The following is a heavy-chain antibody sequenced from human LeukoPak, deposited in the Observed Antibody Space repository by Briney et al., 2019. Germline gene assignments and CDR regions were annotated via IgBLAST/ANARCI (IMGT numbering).Heavy chain of an antibody. CDR3: ARYAEDYVWGSYRFFDY. J-gene: IGHJ4*02. V-gene: IGHV1-3*01. Sequence: ASVKVSCKASGYTFTSYAMHWVRQAPGQRLEWMGWINAGNGNTKYSQKFQGRVTITRDTSTSTAYMELRSLRSDDTAVYYCARYAEDYVWGSYRFFDYWGQGTLVTVSS. D-gene: IGHD3-16*02. CDR2: INAGNGNT. CDR1: GYTFTSYA.